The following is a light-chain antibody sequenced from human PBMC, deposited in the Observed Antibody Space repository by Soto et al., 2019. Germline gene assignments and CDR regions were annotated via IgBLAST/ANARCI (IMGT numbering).Light chain of an antibody. V-gene: IGKV3-15*01. CDR3: QQYNNWPPLFT. CDR2: GAS. CDR1: QSVSSN. Sequence: EIVMTQSPATLSVSPGERATLSCRASQSVSSNLAWYQQKPGQAPGLLIYGASTRATGIPARFSGSGSGTECILTISSLQSEDFAVYYCQQYNNWPPLFTFGPGTKVDIK. J-gene: IGKJ3*01.